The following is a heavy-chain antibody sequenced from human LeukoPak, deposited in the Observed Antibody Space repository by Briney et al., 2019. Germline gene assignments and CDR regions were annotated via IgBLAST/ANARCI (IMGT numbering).Heavy chain of an antibody. CDR1: GGSISSSNW. J-gene: IGHJ6*02. Sequence: SETLSLTCAVSGGSISSSNWWSWVRQPPGKGLEWIGEIYHSGSTNYNPSLKSRVTISVDKSKNQFSLKLSSVTAADTAVYYCARDRYYYDSSGYFYGMDVWGQGTTVTVSS. CDR2: IYHSGST. D-gene: IGHD3-22*01. CDR3: ARDRYYYDSSGYFYGMDV. V-gene: IGHV4-4*02.